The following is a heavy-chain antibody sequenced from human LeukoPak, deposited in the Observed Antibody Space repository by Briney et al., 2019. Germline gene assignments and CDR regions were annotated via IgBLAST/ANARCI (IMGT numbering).Heavy chain of an antibody. J-gene: IGHJ4*02. D-gene: IGHD1-26*01. CDR3: ARDIGSSASY. CDR2: IYSGGST. Sequence: PGGSLRLSCAASGFTVSSNYMSWVRQAPGKGLEWVSVIYSGGSTYYADSVKGRFTFSRDNSKNTLYLQMNSLRVEDTAVYYCARDIGSSASYWGQGTLVTVSS. CDR1: GFTVSSNY. V-gene: IGHV3-53*01.